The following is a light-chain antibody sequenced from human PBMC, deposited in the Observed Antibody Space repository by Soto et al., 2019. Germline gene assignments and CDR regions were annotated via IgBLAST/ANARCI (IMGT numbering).Light chain of an antibody. CDR1: SSDVGGYNY. CDR2: DVS. J-gene: IGLJ1*01. CDR3: SSYTSSSTLDV. V-gene: IGLV2-14*01. Sequence: QSALTQPASVYGSPGQSITISCTGTSSDVGGYNYVSWYQQHPGKAPKLMIYDVSKRPSGVSNRFSGSKSGNTASLTISGLQAEDEADYYCSSYTSSSTLDVFGTGTKVTVL.